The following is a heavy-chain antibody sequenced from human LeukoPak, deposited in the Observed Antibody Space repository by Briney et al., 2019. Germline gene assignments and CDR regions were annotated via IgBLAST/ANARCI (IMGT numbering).Heavy chain of an antibody. CDR1: GGSISSGDYY. J-gene: IGHJ4*02. D-gene: IGHD1-26*01. CDR2: IYYSGST. Sequence: SETLSLTCTISGGSISSGDYYWSWIRQPPGKGLEWIGYIYYSGSTYYNPSLKSRVTISVDTSKNQFSLKLSSVTAADTAVYYCARTVLPWAPDYWGQGTLVTVSS. V-gene: IGHV4-30-4*01. CDR3: ARTVLPWAPDY.